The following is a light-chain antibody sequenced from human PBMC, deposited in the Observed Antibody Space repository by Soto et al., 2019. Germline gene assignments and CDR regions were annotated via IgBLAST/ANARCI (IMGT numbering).Light chain of an antibody. CDR2: GAS. J-gene: IGKJ1*01. CDR3: QQYTDSRT. V-gene: IGKV3-20*01. CDR1: QSVTNSF. Sequence: EIVLAQSPGTLSLSPGERATLSCRASQSVTNSFLAWYQQKPGQAPRLLIYGASSRATDVPDRFSGSGSGTDFTLTISRLEPEDFAVYYCQQYTDSRTFGQGTKVDIK.